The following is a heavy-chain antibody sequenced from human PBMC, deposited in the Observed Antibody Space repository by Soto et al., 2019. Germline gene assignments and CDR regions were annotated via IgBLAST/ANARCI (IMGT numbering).Heavy chain of an antibody. D-gene: IGHD1-26*01. CDR3: ARVILSVGPRFYYYYGMDV. Sequence: SPTLSLTCAISGDSVSSNSAAWNWIRQSPSRGLEWLGRTYYRSKWYNDYAVSVKSRITINPDTSKNQFSLQLNSVTPEDTAVYYCARVILSVGPRFYYYYGMDVWGQGTTVTVS. CDR1: GDSVSSNSAA. CDR2: TYYRSKWYN. J-gene: IGHJ6*02. V-gene: IGHV6-1*01.